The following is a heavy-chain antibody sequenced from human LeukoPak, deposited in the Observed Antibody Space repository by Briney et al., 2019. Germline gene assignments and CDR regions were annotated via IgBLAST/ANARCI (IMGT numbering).Heavy chain of an antibody. D-gene: IGHD4-23*01. CDR2: IYRGGST. J-gene: IGHJ4*02. Sequence: GGSLRLSCAASGFNASSNYMTWVRQAPGEGLEWVSVIYRGGSTYYADSVKGRFTISRHNSRDTMYLQMNSLRTEDTAVYYCARTLRGGKFDYWGQGTLVTVSS. V-gene: IGHV3-53*04. CDR3: ARTLRGGKFDY. CDR1: GFNASSNY.